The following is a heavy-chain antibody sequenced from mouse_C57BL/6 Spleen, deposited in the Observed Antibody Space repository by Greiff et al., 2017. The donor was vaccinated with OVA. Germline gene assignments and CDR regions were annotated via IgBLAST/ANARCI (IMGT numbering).Heavy chain of an antibody. Sequence: QVQLQQPGPELVKPGASVKLSCKASGYTFTSYWMHWVKQRPGQGLEWIGNINPSNGGTNYNEKFKSKATLTVDKSSSTAYMQLSSLTSEDSAVYYCARVSYGSSGYWYFDVWGTGTTVTVSS. CDR3: ARVSYGSSGYWYFDV. J-gene: IGHJ1*03. CDR1: GYTFTSYW. D-gene: IGHD1-1*01. CDR2: INPSNGGT. V-gene: IGHV1-53*01.